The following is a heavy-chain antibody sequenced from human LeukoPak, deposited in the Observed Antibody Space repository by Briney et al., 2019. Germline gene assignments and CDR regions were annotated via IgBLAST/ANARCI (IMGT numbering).Heavy chain of an antibody. CDR2: INHSGST. D-gene: IGHD3-10*01. Sequence: PSETLSLTCAVYGGSFSGYYWSWIRQPPGKGLEWIGEINHSGSTNYNPSLKSRVTMSVGTSKNQFSLKLSSVTAADTAVYYCARAGVNRDMVRGVNYYMDVWGKGTTVTISS. V-gene: IGHV4-34*01. J-gene: IGHJ6*03. CDR1: GGSFSGYY. CDR3: ARAGVNRDMVRGVNYYMDV.